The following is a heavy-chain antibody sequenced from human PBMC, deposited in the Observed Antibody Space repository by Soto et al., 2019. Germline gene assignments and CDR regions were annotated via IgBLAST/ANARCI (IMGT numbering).Heavy chain of an antibody. CDR1: GYSFSSYW. J-gene: IGHJ6*02. Sequence: GESPKISCKGSGYSFSSYWIAWVRQMPGKGLEWMGTIYPGDSDTRYSPSFQGQVTISADKSISTAFLQWSSLKASDTAIYYCARPNYYYYDMDVWGQGTTVTVSS. CDR3: ARPNYYYYDMDV. V-gene: IGHV5-51*01. CDR2: IYPGDSDT.